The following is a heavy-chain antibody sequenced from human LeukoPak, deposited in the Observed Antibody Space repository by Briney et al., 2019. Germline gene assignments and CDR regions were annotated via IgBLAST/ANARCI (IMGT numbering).Heavy chain of an antibody. CDR3: ARPYYFGSVSYTSVGY. D-gene: IGHD3-10*01. CDR1: GFTFSSYA. Sequence: GGSLRLSCAASGFTFSSYAMHWVRQAPGKGLEYVSGISSNGGITYYANSVKGRFNISRDNSKNTLYLQMGSLRGEDMAVYYCARPYYFGSVSYTSVGYWGQGTLVTVSS. CDR2: ISSNGGIT. V-gene: IGHV3-64*01. J-gene: IGHJ4*02.